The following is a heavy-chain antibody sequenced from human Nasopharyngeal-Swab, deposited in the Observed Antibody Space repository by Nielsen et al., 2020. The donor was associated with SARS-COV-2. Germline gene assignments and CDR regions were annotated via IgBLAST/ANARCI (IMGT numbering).Heavy chain of an antibody. Sequence: SETLSLTCNVSGGSINSDYWSWIRQPAGKGLEWIGRIYSSGSTNYNPSLKSRVTMSVDKSNNQVSLKLSSVTAADTAVYYCARDKRPTSMDLWGQGTMVTVSS. D-gene: IGHD1-1*01. CDR3: ARDKRPTSMDL. V-gene: IGHV4-4*07. J-gene: IGHJ6*02. CDR2: IYSSGST. CDR1: GGSINSDY.